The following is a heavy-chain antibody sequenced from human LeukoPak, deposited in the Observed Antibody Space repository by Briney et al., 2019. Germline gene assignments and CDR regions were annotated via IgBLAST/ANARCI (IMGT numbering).Heavy chain of an antibody. J-gene: IGHJ2*01. CDR2: FSRDAVT. Sequence: SETLSLTCAVSGFPITSGSDFYWGWIRQPPEKGLEWIGHFSRDAVTYYGPYLESRVTISSDTSKNNFSLRLNSVTAADSAVYYCARVNMVVSRPEGFFDLWGRGTLVTVPS. D-gene: IGHD4/OR15-4a*01. V-gene: IGHV4-38-2*01. CDR1: GFPITSGSDFY. CDR3: ARVNMVVSRPEGFFDL.